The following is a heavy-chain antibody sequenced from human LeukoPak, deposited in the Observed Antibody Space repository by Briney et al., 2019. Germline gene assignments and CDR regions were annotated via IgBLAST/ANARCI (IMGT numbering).Heavy chain of an antibody. CDR1: GFDFSAYA. J-gene: IGHJ3*01. Sequence: GGSLRLSCAASGFDFSAYAMTWVRQAPGKGLEWVATVSGSGYRKYYADSVKGRFTISRDNAKKTIFVQMHSLRAEDTAQYFCAKGGAALTDAPHGDVVTTTLDGFDLWGQGAMVTASS. D-gene: IGHD2-21*02. V-gene: IGHV3-23*01. CDR3: AKGGAALTDAPHGDVVTTTLDGFDL. CDR2: VSGSGYRK.